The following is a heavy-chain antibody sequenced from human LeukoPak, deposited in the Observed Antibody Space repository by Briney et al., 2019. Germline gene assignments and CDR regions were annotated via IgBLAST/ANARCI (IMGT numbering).Heavy chain of an antibody. J-gene: IGHJ5*02. D-gene: IGHD3-22*01. Sequence: SVKVSCKASGGTFSSYAISWVRQAPGQGLEWMGRIIPILGIANYAQKFQGRVTITADKSTSTAYMELSSLRSEDTAVYYCASTPPCYSITMIVMGWFDPWGQGTLVTVSS. CDR3: ASTPPCYSITMIVMGWFDP. CDR1: GGTFSSYA. V-gene: IGHV1-69*04. CDR2: IIPILGIA.